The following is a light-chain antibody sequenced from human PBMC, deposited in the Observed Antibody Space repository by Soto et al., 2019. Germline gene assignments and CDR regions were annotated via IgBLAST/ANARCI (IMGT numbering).Light chain of an antibody. CDR3: SSYTGTNTHYV. V-gene: IGLV2-14*01. CDR2: EVS. J-gene: IGLJ1*01. CDR1: TLDVGAPDY. Sequence: QSALTQPASMSGSPGQSITISCTGATLDVGAPDYVFWYQQHPGKAPKLMIFEVSNRPSGVSNRFSGSKSGYTASLTISGLQAEDEADYFCSSYTGTNTHYVFGTGTRSPS.